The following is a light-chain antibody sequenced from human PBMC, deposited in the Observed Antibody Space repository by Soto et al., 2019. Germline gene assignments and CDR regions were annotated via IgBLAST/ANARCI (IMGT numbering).Light chain of an antibody. J-gene: IGKJ2*01. Sequence: QMTQSPSSLSPSLGDRVTITCRASQSIRTFLNWYQQKPGKAPKLLIYAASTLQSGVPSRFSGSGSGTDFTLTISSLQPEDSASYFCQQTYSPYAFGQGTKLEIK. CDR3: QQTYSPYA. CDR2: AAS. CDR1: QSIRTF. V-gene: IGKV1-39*01.